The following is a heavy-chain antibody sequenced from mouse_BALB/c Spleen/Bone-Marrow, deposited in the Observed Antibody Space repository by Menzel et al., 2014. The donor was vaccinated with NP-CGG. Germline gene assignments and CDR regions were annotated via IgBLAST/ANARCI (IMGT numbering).Heavy chain of an antibody. CDR3: SRQVYSNCDAMDY. Sequence: EVKLQESGGGLVQPGGTLKHSCATSGFTLSDYYMYWVRKTPEKRLEWVAYISNGGGSTYYPDTVKGRFTISRANAKNTQVLQMSLHKSEDSAMCYCSRQVYSNCDAMDYWGQGTSVTVAS. CDR2: ISNGGGST. J-gene: IGHJ4*01. D-gene: IGHD2-1*01. CDR1: GFTLSDYY. V-gene: IGHV5-12*02.